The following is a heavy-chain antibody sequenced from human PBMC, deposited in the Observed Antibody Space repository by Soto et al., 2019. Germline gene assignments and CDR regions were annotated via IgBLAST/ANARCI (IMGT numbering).Heavy chain of an antibody. D-gene: IGHD5-12*01. CDR2: IFWDDDK. J-gene: IGHJ4*02. CDR1: GFSLSTRGVD. V-gene: IGHV2-5*02. Sequence: QITLKESGPTRVKPTQTLTRTCSLSGFSLSTRGVDVGWIRLPPGKALEWLALIFWDDDKWYSPSLRSRLTITEDTSKNQVVLTMTNMDPVDTATYYCAHRSRGYAYYFDQWGQGTLVTVSS. CDR3: AHRSRGYAYYFDQ.